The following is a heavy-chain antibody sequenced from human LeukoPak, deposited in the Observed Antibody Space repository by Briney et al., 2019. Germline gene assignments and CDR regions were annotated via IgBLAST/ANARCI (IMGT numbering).Heavy chain of an antibody. D-gene: IGHD6-13*01. CDR1: GGSISSDY. CDR3: AGRGRSGSWYYFDY. Sequence: SETLSLTCTVSGGSISSDYWSWIRQPPGKGLEWIGYIYYSGSTNYNPSLKSRVTISVDTSKNQFSLKLSSVTAADTAVYYCAGRGRSGSWYYFDYWGQGTLVTVSS. CDR2: IYYSGST. V-gene: IGHV4-59*01. J-gene: IGHJ4*02.